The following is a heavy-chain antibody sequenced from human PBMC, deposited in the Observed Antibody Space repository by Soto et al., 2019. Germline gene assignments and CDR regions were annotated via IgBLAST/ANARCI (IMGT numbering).Heavy chain of an antibody. Sequence: SVKVSCKASGGTFSSYTISWVRQAPGQGLEWMGRIIPILGIANYAQKFQGRVTITADKSTSTAYMELSSLRSEDTAVYYCARGVAAGGYYYYYYMDVWGKGTTVTVSS. V-gene: IGHV1-69*02. CDR1: GGTFSSYT. CDR2: IIPILGIA. D-gene: IGHD6-13*01. CDR3: ARGVAAGGYYYYYYMDV. J-gene: IGHJ6*03.